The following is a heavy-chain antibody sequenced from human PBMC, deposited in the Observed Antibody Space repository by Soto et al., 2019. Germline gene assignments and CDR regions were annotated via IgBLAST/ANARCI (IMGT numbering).Heavy chain of an antibody. Sequence: GVSLRLSCAASGFTFSSYAMHWVRQAPGKGLEWVAVISYDGSNKYYADSVKGRFTISRDNSKNTLYLQMNSLRAEDTAVYYCAREANHQWELLPGPRDAFDIWGQGTMVTVSS. CDR2: ISYDGSNK. CDR1: GFTFSSYA. V-gene: IGHV3-30-3*01. D-gene: IGHD1-26*01. J-gene: IGHJ3*02. CDR3: AREANHQWELLPGPRDAFDI.